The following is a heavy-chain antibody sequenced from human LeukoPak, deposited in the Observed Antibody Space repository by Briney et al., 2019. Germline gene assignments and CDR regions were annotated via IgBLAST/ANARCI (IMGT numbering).Heavy chain of an antibody. D-gene: IGHD3-22*01. CDR3: ASSYFYDGNRYFDY. CDR1: GGSITSYY. Sequence: PSETLSLTCNVSGGSITSYYWNWIRQPPGKGLEWIGYIYYTGSTNSNPSLKSRLTISLDTSKKQFSLKLSSVTAAATAIYYCASSYFYDGNRYFDYWGQGALVTVSS. CDR2: IYYTGST. J-gene: IGHJ4*02. V-gene: IGHV4-59*08.